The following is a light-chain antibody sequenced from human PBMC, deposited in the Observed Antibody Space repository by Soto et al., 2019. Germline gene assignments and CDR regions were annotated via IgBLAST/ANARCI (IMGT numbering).Light chain of an antibody. CDR2: LGS. CDR3: MQALQTPIT. Sequence: DIVMTQSPLSLPVTPGEPSSMSCSSSQSLLHSNGYNYLNWYLQKPGQSPQLLIYLGSNRASGVPDRFSGSGSGTDFTLKISRVEAEDVGLYYCMQALQTPITFGQGTRLEIK. CDR1: QSLLHSNGYNY. J-gene: IGKJ5*01. V-gene: IGKV2-28*01.